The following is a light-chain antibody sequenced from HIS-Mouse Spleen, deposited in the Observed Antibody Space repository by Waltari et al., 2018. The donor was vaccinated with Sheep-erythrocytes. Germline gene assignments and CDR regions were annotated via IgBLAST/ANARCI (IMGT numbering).Light chain of an antibody. CDR2: GAS. CDR3: QQYNNWPLT. Sequence: EIVMTQSPATLSVSPGERATLSCRASQSVGSNLAWYQQKPGQAPRLLIYGASTRATGIPARFSGSGFGTEFTLTISSMQSEDFAVYYCQQYNNWPLTFGGGTKVEIK. CDR1: QSVGSN. J-gene: IGKJ4*01. V-gene: IGKV3-15*01.